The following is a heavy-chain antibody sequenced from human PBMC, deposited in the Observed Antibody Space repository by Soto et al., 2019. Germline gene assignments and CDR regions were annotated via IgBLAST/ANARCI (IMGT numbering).Heavy chain of an antibody. CDR2: VYYSGTT. J-gene: IGHJ4*02. CDR3: ARPVDMGWLREFLV. CDR1: GGSISGYY. Sequence: SETLSLTCTVSGGSISGYYWSWIRQPPGKGLEWIGHVYYSGTTRYNPSLNSRLTISVDTSKNQFSLKLTSVTAADTAVYYCARPVDMGWLREFLVWGQGTLVTVSS. D-gene: IGHD3-3*01. V-gene: IGHV4-59*08.